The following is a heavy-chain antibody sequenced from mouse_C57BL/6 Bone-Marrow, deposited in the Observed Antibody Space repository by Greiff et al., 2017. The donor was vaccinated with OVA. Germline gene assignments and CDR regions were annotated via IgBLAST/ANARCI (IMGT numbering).Heavy chain of an antibody. CDR2: INPYNGGT. Sequence: EVHLVESGPVLVKPGASVKMSCKASGYTFTDYYMNWVKQSHGKSLEWIGVINPYNGGTSYNQKFKGKATLTVDKSSSTAYMELNSLTSEDSAVYDCARWGLRIWFAYWGQGTLVTVSA. CDR3: ARWGLRIWFAY. V-gene: IGHV1-19*01. J-gene: IGHJ3*01. CDR1: GYTFTDYY. D-gene: IGHD2-4*01.